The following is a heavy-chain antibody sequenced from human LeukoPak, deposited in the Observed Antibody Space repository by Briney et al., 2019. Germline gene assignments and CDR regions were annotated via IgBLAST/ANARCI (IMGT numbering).Heavy chain of an antibody. CDR1: GGTFSSYA. CDR3: ARDLKRGYSSGRYSWGTGSSNDY. D-gene: IGHD6-19*01. CDR2: ISAYNGNT. Sequence: GASVKVSCKASGGTFSSYATSWVRQAPGQGLEWMGWISAYNGNTNYAQNLQGRVTMTTDTSTSTAYMELRSLRSDDTAVYYCARDLKRGYSSGRYSWGTGSSNDYWGQGTLVTVSS. J-gene: IGHJ4*02. V-gene: IGHV1-18*01.